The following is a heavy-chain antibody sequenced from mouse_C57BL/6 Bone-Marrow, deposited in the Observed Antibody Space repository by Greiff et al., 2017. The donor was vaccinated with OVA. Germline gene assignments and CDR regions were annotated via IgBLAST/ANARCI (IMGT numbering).Heavy chain of an antibody. CDR2: FYPRDGST. CDR1: GYTFTDHT. Sequence: VKLVESDAELVKPGASVKISCKVSGYTFTDHTIHWMKQRPEQGLEWIGYFYPRDGSTNYSEKFKVKATLTADKSSSTAYMQLNSLTSEDSAVYFCARNYYGPWFVYWGHGTLVTVSA. V-gene: IGHV1-78*01. CDR3: ARNYYGPWFVY. J-gene: IGHJ3*01. D-gene: IGHD1-1*01.